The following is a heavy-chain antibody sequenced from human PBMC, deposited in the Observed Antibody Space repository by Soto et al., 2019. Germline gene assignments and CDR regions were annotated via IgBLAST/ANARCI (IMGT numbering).Heavy chain of an antibody. Sequence: QLQLQESGPGLVKPSETLSLTCTVSGGSISSSSYYWGWIRQPPGKGLEWIGSIYYSGSTYYNPSLKSRVTISVDTSKNQFSLKLSSVTAADTAVYYCATLATPTSGWIYWYFDLWGRGTLVTVSS. J-gene: IGHJ2*01. CDR1: GGSISSSSYY. CDR3: ATLATPTSGWIYWYFDL. D-gene: IGHD6-19*01. CDR2: IYYSGST. V-gene: IGHV4-39*01.